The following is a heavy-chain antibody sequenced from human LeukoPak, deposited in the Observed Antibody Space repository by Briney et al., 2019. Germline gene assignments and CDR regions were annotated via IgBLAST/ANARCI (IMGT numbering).Heavy chain of an antibody. CDR2: IWYDGSNK. CDR1: GFTFSSYG. CDR3: AKDKGVAAAADY. V-gene: IGHV3-30*02. J-gene: IGHJ4*02. Sequence: PGGSLRLSCAASGFTFSSYGMHWVRQAPGKGLEWVAVIWYDGSNKYYADSVKGRFTISRDNSKNTLYLQMNSLRAEDTAVYYCAKDKGVAAAADYWGQGTLVTVSS. D-gene: IGHD6-13*01.